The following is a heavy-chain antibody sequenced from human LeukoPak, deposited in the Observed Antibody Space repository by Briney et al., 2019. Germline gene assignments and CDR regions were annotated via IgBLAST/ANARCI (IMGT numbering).Heavy chain of an antibody. CDR2: IIPIFGTA. CDR3: VPGVRNPF. CDR1: GYTLTELS. Sequence: SVKVSCKVSGYTLTELSMHWVRQAPGKGLEWMGGIIPIFGTANYAQKFQGRVTITTDESTSTAYMELSSLRSEDTAVYYCVPGVRNPFWGQGTLVTVSS. J-gene: IGHJ4*02. D-gene: IGHD2-21*01. V-gene: IGHV1-69*05.